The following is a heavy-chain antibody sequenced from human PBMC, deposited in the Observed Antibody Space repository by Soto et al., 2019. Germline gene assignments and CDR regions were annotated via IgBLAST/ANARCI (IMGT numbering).Heavy chain of an antibody. CDR3: AREGRMTIFWAPSYGIDV. D-gene: IGHD3-9*01. CDR2: IIPILGIA. Sequence: QVQLVQSGAEVKKPGSSVKVSCKASGGTFSSYTISWVRQAPGQGLEWMGRIIPILGIANYAQKFQGRVTITADXXAXTXXMELSSLRSEYTAVSYCAREGRMTIFWAPSYGIDVWGQGTTVTVS. CDR1: GGTFSSYT. J-gene: IGHJ6*02. V-gene: IGHV1-69*08.